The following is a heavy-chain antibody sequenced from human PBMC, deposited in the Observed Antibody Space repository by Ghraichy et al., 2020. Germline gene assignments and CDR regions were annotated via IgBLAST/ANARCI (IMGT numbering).Heavy chain of an antibody. CDR3: VRSSSGWYVSPTDY. Sequence: GGSLRLSCAASGFTFRDYAMHWVRQAPGKGLECVLAISNNGGSTSYANSVKGRFTISRDNSKNTLYLQMGSLRAEDMAVYYCVRSSSGWYVSPTDYWGQGTLVTVSS. D-gene: IGHD6-19*01. CDR1: GFTFRDYA. J-gene: IGHJ4*02. CDR2: ISNNGGST. V-gene: IGHV3-64*01.